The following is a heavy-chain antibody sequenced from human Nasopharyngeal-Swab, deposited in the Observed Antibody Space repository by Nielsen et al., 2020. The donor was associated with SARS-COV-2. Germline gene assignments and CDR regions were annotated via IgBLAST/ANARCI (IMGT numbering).Heavy chain of an antibody. CDR2: IKQDGSEK. CDR3: ARVGWWFHYYFDY. Sequence: GGSLRPSCAASGFTFSTYWMSWVRQAPGKGLEWVANIKQDGSEKYYVDSVKGRFTISRDNAKNSLYLQMNSLRAEDTAVYYCARVGWWFHYYFDYWGQGTLVTVSS. V-gene: IGHV3-7*01. CDR1: GFTFSTYW. J-gene: IGHJ4*02. D-gene: IGHD2-15*01.